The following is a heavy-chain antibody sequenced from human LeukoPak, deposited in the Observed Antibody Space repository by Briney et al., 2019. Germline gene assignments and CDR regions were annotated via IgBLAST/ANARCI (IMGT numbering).Heavy chain of an antibody. CDR3: ARDAPAFGFYSSSLGY. Sequence: GGSLRLSCSASGFTFSSYGMHWVRQAPGRGLEWVAAIWYDGINKYYADSVKGRFTISRDTSKSTLYLQMTSLRAEDTAVYYCARDAPAFGFYSSSLGYWGQGTLVTVPS. J-gene: IGHJ4*02. CDR2: IWYDGINK. CDR1: GFTFSSYG. V-gene: IGHV3-33*01. D-gene: IGHD6-6*01.